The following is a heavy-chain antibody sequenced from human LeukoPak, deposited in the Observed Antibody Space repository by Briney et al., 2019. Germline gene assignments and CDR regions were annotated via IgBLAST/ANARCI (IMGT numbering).Heavy chain of an antibody. Sequence: GGSLRLSCAASGFTFSSYAMHWVRQAPGKGLEWVAVISYDGSNKYYADSVKGRFTISRDNSKNTLYLQMNSLRAEDTAAYYCARDGCSSTSCYFWYFDLRGRGTLVTVSS. CDR2: ISYDGSNK. D-gene: IGHD2-2*01. J-gene: IGHJ2*01. CDR3: ARDGCSSTSCYFWYFDL. V-gene: IGHV3-30*04. CDR1: GFTFSSYA.